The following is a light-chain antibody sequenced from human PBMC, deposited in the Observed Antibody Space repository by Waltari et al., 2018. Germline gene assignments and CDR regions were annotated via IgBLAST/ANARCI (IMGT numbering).Light chain of an antibody. Sequence: EIVFTQSPGPLSLSLGKRATVSCRASQSVSRALAWYQQKPGQAPSLLIYGASTRATGIPDRFSGSGSGTDFSLTISRVEPDDFAVYYCQHYLRLPVTFGQGTTVEI. CDR3: QHYLRLPVT. CDR2: GAS. J-gene: IGKJ1*01. V-gene: IGKV3-20*01. CDR1: QSVSRA.